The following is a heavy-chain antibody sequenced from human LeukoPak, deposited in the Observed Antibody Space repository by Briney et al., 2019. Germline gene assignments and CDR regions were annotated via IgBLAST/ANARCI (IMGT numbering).Heavy chain of an antibody. CDR1: GFTFDDYG. D-gene: IGHD6-19*01. CDR3: ARERPLIAVANYAFDI. Sequence: GGSLRLSCAASGFTFDDYGMSWVRQAPGKGLEWVSGINWNGGSTGYADSVKGRFTISRDNAKNSLYLQMNSLRAEDTALYYCARERPLIAVANYAFDIWGQGTKVIVSS. V-gene: IGHV3-20*04. J-gene: IGHJ3*02. CDR2: INWNGGST.